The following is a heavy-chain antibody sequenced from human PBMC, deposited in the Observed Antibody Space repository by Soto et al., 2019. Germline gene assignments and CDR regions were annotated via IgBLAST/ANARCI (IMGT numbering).Heavy chain of an antibody. D-gene: IGHD3-3*01. CDR3: ARGQRFSDWFDP. Sequence: PSETLSLTCTVSGGCMSSSSWNWSWQPAGKGLEWIGRVYSSGGTHYNPSLKSRVTISLDTSKDQFSLRLLSVTDADTAVYYCARGQRFSDWFDPWGQGTLVTVSS. CDR2: VYSSGGT. CDR1: GGCMSSSS. V-gene: IGHV4-4*07. J-gene: IGHJ5*02.